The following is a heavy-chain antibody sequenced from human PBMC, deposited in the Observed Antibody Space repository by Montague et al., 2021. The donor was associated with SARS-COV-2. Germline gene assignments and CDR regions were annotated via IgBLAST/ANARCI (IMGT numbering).Heavy chain of an antibody. D-gene: IGHD3-10*01. Sequence: SEILSLTCAVTGASMSPYHWSWVRQPPGKGLEWIGNLHHSGAANYNPSXXSRVTMSVDTSKNQFSLNLISVTAADTAVYFCATSLGGRYYWADYYFDYWGQGILVTVSA. CDR1: GASMSPYH. J-gene: IGHJ4*02. CDR2: LHHSGAA. V-gene: IGHV4-59*03. CDR3: ATSLGGRYYWADYYFDY.